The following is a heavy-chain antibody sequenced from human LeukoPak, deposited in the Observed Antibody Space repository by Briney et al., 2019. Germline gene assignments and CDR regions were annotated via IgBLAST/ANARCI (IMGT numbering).Heavy chain of an antibody. D-gene: IGHD3-3*01. Sequence: SPRLSCAASGVASCGYALHSVREAPGKGRGGGAFISYDGSNKYYADSVKGRVTISRDNSKNTLYLQINSLRAEDTARYYCSRDSERFLNFWGQGTLVTVSS. V-gene: IGHV3-30*14. CDR3: SRDSERFLNF. CDR2: ISYDGSNK. J-gene: IGHJ4*02. CDR1: GVASCGYA.